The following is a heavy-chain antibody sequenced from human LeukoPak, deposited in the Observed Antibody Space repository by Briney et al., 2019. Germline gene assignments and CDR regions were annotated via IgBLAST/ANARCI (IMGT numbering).Heavy chain of an antibody. CDR2: VSYDGNLQ. V-gene: IGHV3-30*04. J-gene: IGHJ4*02. CDR1: GFTFSNYA. Sequence: GGSLRLSCAASGFTFSNYAFHWVRQAPGKGLEWVAAVSYDGNLQHYADAVKGRFTVSRDNSKNTVFLQINSLRTDDSAVYWCVKVYPTVTTSSVLGSWGQGTLVTVSS. D-gene: IGHD4-17*01. CDR3: VKVYPTVTTSSVLGS.